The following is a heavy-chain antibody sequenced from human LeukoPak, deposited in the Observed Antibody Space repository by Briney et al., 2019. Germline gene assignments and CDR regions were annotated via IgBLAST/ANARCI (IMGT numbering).Heavy chain of an antibody. V-gene: IGHV1-8*03. D-gene: IGHD2-8*01. CDR3: ARGKWDAFDI. CDR1: GHTFTSYD. J-gene: IGHJ3*02. CDR2: MNPNSGNA. Sequence: ASVKVSCKASGHTFTSYDINWVRQATGQGLEWMGWMNPNSGNAGYAQKFQGRVTITRNTSISTAYMELSSLRSEDTAVYYCARGKWDAFDIWGQGTMVTVSS.